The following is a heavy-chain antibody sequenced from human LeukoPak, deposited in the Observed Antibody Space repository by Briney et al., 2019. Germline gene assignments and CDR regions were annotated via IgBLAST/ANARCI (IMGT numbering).Heavy chain of an antibody. V-gene: IGHV3-30*03. CDR2: ITYDGYYK. CDR1: GFIFTSYG. J-gene: IGHJ4*02. Sequence: GGSLRLSCAASGFIFTSYGMHWVRQAPGKGLEWVALITYDGYYKYYSDSVKGRFTISSDNANNSLYLQMNSLRAEDTAVYYCAGASGWSFDYWGQGTLVTVSS. D-gene: IGHD6-19*01. CDR3: AGASGWSFDY.